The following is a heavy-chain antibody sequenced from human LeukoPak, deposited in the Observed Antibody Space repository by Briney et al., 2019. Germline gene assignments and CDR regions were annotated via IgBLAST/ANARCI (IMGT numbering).Heavy chain of an antibody. CDR3: ARDADFVPFDY. D-gene: IGHD2-8*01. J-gene: IGHJ4*02. CDR2: ISGGGGST. Sequence: GGSLRLSCAASGFTFSNYAMSWVRQAPGKGLEWVSTISGGGGSTYNADSVKGRFTISRDNSKNTLYLQMNSLRAEDTAVYYCARDADFVPFDYWGQGTMVTVSS. CDR1: GFTFSNYA. V-gene: IGHV3-23*01.